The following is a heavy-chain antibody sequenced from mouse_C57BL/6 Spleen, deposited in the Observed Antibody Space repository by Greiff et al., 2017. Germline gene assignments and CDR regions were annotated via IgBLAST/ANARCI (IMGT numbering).Heavy chain of an antibody. Sequence: EVQGVESGGGLVKPGGSLKLSCAASGFTFSDYGMHWVRQAPEKGLEWVAYISSGSSTIYYADTVKGRFPISRDNAKNTLFLQMTSLRSEDTAMYYCARGYYGSSYWYFDVWGTGTTVTVSS. CDR3: ARGYYGSSYWYFDV. CDR1: GFTFSDYG. V-gene: IGHV5-17*01. CDR2: ISSGSSTI. D-gene: IGHD1-1*01. J-gene: IGHJ1*03.